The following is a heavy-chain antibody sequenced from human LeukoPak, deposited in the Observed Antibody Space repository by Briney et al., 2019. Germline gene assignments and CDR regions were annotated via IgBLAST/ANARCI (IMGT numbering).Heavy chain of an antibody. CDR1: GFTFSNYW. CDR3: AGDPHTGGY. J-gene: IGHJ4*02. Sequence: GGSLRLSCAASGFTFSNYWMSWVRQASGKGLEWVANIQQDGSEKYYVGSVKGRFTISRDNAKNSLYLQMNSLRVEDTAVYYCAGDPHTGGYWGQGTLVTVSS. V-gene: IGHV3-7*01. CDR2: IQQDGSEK. D-gene: IGHD1-1*01.